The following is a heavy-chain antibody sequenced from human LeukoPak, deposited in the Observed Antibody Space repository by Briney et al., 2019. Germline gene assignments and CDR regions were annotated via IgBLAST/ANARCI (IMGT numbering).Heavy chain of an antibody. D-gene: IGHD4-17*01. CDR2: IWYGGSNK. V-gene: IGHV3-30*02. CDR3: AKDSRGTAMGVYGDYYFDY. Sequence: GGSLRLSCAASGFTFSSYAMHWVRQAPGKGLEWVAVIWYGGSNKYYADSVKGRFTISRDNSKNTLYLQMNSLRAEDTAVYYCAKDSRGTAMGVYGDYYFDYWGQGTLVTVSS. CDR1: GFTFSSYA. J-gene: IGHJ4*02.